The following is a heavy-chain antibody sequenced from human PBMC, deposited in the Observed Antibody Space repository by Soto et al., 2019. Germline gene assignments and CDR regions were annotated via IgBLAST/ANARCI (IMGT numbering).Heavy chain of an antibody. V-gene: IGHV3-23*01. J-gene: IGHJ4*02. CDR1: GFTFSSYA. CDR3: AKVGGNWPKGGVDY. Sequence: EVQLLESGGGLVQPGGSLRLSCAASGFTFSSYAMSWVRQAPGKGLEWVSAISGGGDNTYYADSVKSRFTISRDNSKNTLYRQISSLRAEDTAVYYCAKVGGNWPKGGVDYWGQGTLVTVSS. CDR2: ISGGGDNT. D-gene: IGHD1-1*01.